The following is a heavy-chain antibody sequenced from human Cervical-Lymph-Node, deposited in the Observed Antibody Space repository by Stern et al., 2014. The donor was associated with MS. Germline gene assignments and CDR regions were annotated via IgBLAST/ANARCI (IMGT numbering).Heavy chain of an antibody. D-gene: IGHD1-26*01. CDR1: GFLISTTY. V-gene: IGHV3-53*01. Sequence: EVQLVESGGGLIRPGGSLRLSCSASGFLISTTYMSWVRQAPGKGLEWVSLIYTDGTTYYTDSVKGRFTISRDNSKNTLYLHMDNVRAEDTATYYCARDLGVGATRNPFDCWGQGTLVTVSS. CDR3: ARDLGVGATRNPFDC. CDR2: IYTDGTT. J-gene: IGHJ4*02.